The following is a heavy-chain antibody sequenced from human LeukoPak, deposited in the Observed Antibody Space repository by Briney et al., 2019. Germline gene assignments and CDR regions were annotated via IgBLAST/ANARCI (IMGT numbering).Heavy chain of an antibody. Sequence: GGSLRLSCVGSRFSLSSYWMSWVRQAPGKGLEWVANIKQDGNAKQHVDSVKGRFTISRDNAKNSVYVQMNDLRVEDTAVYYCAAGDTFDIWGQGTLVTVSS. J-gene: IGHJ3*02. CDR3: AAGDTFDI. V-gene: IGHV3-7*01. D-gene: IGHD3-16*01. CDR1: RFSLSSYW. CDR2: IKQDGNAK.